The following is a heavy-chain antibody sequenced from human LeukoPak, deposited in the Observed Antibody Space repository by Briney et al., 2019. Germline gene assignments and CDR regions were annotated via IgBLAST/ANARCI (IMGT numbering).Heavy chain of an antibody. V-gene: IGHV1-69*04. J-gene: IGHJ4*02. CDR3: ARELPNSSETK. Sequence: SVKVSCKASGGTFSSYAISWVRQAPGQGLEWMGRIIPILGIANYAQKFQGRVTITADKSTSTAYMELSSLRSEDTAVYYCARELPNSSETKWGQGTLVTVSS. D-gene: IGHD6-13*01. CDR2: IIPILGIA. CDR1: GGTFSSYA.